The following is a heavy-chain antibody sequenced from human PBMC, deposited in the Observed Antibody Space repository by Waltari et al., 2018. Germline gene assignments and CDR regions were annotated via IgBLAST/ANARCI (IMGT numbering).Heavy chain of an antibody. CDR3: AMSTPYCSSTSCTYGYWFDR. D-gene: IGHD2-2*01. J-gene: IGHJ5*02. CDR1: GYTFTSYY. V-gene: IGHV1-46*01. Sequence: QVQLVQSGAVVKKPGASVKVSCKASGYTFTSYYMHWVRQAPGQGLEWMGIIHPRGGSASYAQKCQGRVTMTRDTSTSTVYMELSSLRSEDTGVYYCAMSTPYCSSTSCTYGYWFDRWGQGTLVTVSS. CDR2: IHPRGGSA.